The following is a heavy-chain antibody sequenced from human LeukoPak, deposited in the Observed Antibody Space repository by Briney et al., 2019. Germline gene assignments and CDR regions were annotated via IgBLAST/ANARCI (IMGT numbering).Heavy chain of an antibody. Sequence: ASVKVSCKASGYTFPSYFMHWVRQAPGQGLEWMGIINPTGGSTTYAQKFQGRVTMTRDTSTSTVYMELSSLRSDDTAVYYCARGLAVVVASHWGQGTLVTVSS. V-gene: IGHV1-46*01. CDR3: ARGLAVVVASH. CDR2: INPTGGST. J-gene: IGHJ4*02. D-gene: IGHD2-15*01. CDR1: GYTFPSYF.